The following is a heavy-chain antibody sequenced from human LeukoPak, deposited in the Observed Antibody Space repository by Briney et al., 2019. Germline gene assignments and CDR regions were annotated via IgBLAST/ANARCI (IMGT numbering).Heavy chain of an antibody. CDR1: GYTFTSYG. D-gene: IGHD3-22*01. J-gene: IGHJ5*02. CDR3: ARAGTTTYYYDSSGLHWFDP. CDR2: ISAYNGNT. Sequence: ASVKVSCKASGYTFTSYGISWVRQAPGQGLEWMGWISAYNGNTNYAQKLQGRVTMTTDTSTSTAYMELRSLRSDDTAVYYCARAGTTTYYYDSSGLHWFDPWGQGTLVTVSS. V-gene: IGHV1-18*01.